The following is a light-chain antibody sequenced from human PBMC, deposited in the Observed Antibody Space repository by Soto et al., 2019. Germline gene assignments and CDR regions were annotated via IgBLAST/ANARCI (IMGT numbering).Light chain of an antibody. V-gene: IGKV1-5*01. CDR2: DAS. CDR1: QSISSW. Sequence: DIQMTQSPSTLSASVGDRVTITCRASQSISSWLAWYQQKPGKAPKLLIYDASSLESGVPSRFSGSGSGTEFTLTISSLQPDDFATYYCQQYNSFSLTFGGGTKVEIK. J-gene: IGKJ4*01. CDR3: QQYNSFSLT.